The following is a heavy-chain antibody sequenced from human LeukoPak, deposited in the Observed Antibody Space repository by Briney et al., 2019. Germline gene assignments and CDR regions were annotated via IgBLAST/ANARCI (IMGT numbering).Heavy chain of an antibody. CDR2: ISSSGSTI. J-gene: IGHJ6*02. CDR1: GFTFSGYY. D-gene: IGHD2-15*01. Sequence: PGGSLRLSCAASGFTFSGYYMSWIRQAPGKGLEWVSYISSSGSTIYYADSVKGRFTISRDNAKNSLYLQMNSLRAEDTAVYYCARDRAGVVVAANLYYYYGMDVWGQGTTVTVSS. V-gene: IGHV3-11*01. CDR3: ARDRAGVVVAANLYYYYGMDV.